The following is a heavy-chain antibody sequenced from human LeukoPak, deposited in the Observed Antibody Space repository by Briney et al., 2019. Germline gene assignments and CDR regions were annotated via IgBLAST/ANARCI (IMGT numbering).Heavy chain of an antibody. V-gene: IGHV3-7*01. Sequence: GGSLRLSCAASGFTFSSYWMSWVRQAPVRGLEWVANIKPDGSEIYYVDSVKGRFTISRDNAKNSVDLQMNSLRAEDTAVYFCASLSVVQFYFDFWGQGTLVTVSS. CDR2: IKPDGSEI. D-gene: IGHD4-23*01. CDR3: ASLSVVQFYFDF. CDR1: GFTFSSYW. J-gene: IGHJ4*02.